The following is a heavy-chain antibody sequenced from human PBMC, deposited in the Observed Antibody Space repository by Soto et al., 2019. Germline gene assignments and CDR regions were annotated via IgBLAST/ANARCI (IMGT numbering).Heavy chain of an antibody. J-gene: IGHJ6*02. V-gene: IGHV2-26*01. CDR3: ARIKVAGKYGMDV. Sequence: SGPTLVNPTETLTLTCTVSGFSLSNARMGVSWIRQPPGKALEWLAHIFSNDEKSYSTSLKSRLTISKDTSKSQVALTMTNMDPVDTATYYCARIKVAGKYGMDVWGQGTTVTVSS. CDR2: IFSNDEK. D-gene: IGHD6-19*01. CDR1: GFSLSNARMG.